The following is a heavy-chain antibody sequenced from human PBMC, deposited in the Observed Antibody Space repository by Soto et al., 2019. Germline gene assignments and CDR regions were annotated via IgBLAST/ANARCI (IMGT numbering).Heavy chain of an antibody. D-gene: IGHD6-13*01. J-gene: IGHJ3*02. Sequence: QVQLVESGGGVVQPGRSLRLSCAASGFTFSSYGMHWVRQAPGKGLEWVAVISYDGSNKYYADSVKGRFTISRDNSKNTLYLQMNSLRAEDTAVYYCAKLYIAAAGDAFDIWGQGTMVTVSS. V-gene: IGHV3-30*18. CDR1: GFTFSSYG. CDR3: AKLYIAAAGDAFDI. CDR2: ISYDGSNK.